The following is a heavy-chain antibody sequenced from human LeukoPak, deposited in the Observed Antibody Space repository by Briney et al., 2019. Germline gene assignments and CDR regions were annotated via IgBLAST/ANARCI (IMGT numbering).Heavy chain of an antibody. J-gene: IGHJ4*02. D-gene: IGHD2-21*02. CDR1: GFTLSSYA. CDR2: ISYDGSNK. Sequence: PGGSLRLSCAASGFTLSSYAMHWVRQAPGKGLEWVAVISYDGSNKYYADSVKGRFTISRDNSKSTLFLQMNSLRAEDTAVYYCAREYCGRDCYSGVDYWGQGTLVTVSS. V-gene: IGHV3-30-3*01. CDR3: AREYCGRDCYSGVDY.